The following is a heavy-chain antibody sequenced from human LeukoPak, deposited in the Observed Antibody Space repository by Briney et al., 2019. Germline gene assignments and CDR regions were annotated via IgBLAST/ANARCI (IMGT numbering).Heavy chain of an antibody. CDR1: GFTFDDYG. CDR3: ARDYFGSPSALDY. Sequence: PGGSLRLSCAASGFTFDDYGMSWVRQAPGKGLEWGSGINWNGGSTGYADSVKGRFTISRDHAKNSLYLQMNSLRAEDTALYYCARDYFGSPSALDYWGQGTLVTVSS. D-gene: IGHD1-26*01. CDR2: INWNGGST. J-gene: IGHJ4*02. V-gene: IGHV3-20*04.